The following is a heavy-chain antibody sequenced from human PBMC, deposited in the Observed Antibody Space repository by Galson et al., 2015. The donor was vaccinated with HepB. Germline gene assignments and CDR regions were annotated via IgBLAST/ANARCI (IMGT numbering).Heavy chain of an antibody. CDR2: IKHDASED. Sequence: SLRLSCAASGFPFGDHWMNWVRQAPEKGLEWVANIKHDASEDYYVNSANGRFTITRDNAKNSHSLHMPRLRVEDTAVYYCARVRGWRLPTGLFDSWGQRTLVTVSS. CDR3: ARVRGWRLPTGLFDS. CDR1: GFPFGDHW. D-gene: IGHD2-21*02. V-gene: IGHV3-7*03. J-gene: IGHJ5*02.